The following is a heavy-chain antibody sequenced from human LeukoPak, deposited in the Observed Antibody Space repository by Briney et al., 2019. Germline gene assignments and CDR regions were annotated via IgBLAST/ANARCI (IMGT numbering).Heavy chain of an antibody. D-gene: IGHD6-13*01. Sequence: SETLSLTCAVYGESFSDYYWSWIRQPPGKGLEWIGSIYYSGSTYYNPSLKSRVTISVDTSKNQFSLKLSSVTAADTAVYYCARSSSTNEAGHYYGMDVWGQGTTVTVSS. CDR3: ARSSSTNEAGHYYGMDV. CDR2: IYYSGST. CDR1: GESFSDYY. V-gene: IGHV4-34*01. J-gene: IGHJ6*02.